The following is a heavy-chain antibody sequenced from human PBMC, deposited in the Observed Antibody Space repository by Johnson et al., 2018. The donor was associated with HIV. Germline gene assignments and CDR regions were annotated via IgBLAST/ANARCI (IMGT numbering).Heavy chain of an antibody. D-gene: IGHD2-2*01. V-gene: IGHV3-30*03. CDR2: ISSDGRNK. CDR1: GFIFSGFG. Sequence: QVQLVESGGGLVKPGGSLRLSCAASGFIFSGFGLHWVRQAPGKGLEWVASISSDGRNKYYADSVRGRITISRDNAKSSLYLQMNSLRAEDTAIYYCARAGIAVLPAGAFDIWGQGTLVTVSS. CDR3: ARAGIAVLPAGAFDI. J-gene: IGHJ3*02.